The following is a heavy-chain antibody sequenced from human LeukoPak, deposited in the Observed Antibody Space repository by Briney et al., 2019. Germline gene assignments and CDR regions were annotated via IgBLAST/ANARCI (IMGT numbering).Heavy chain of an antibody. CDR2: ISGSGGST. CDR1: GVTVSTCA. J-gene: IGHJ4*02. V-gene: IGHV3-23*01. D-gene: IGHD2-2*01. Sequence: GGSLRLSCAASGVTVSTCAMGWVRQAPGKGLGWVSAISGSGGSTFYADSVKGRFTISRDNSKNTVYLQMSGLRAEDTALYYCAKAHCSPTSCSRIDYWGQGTLVTVSS. CDR3: AKAHCSPTSCSRIDY.